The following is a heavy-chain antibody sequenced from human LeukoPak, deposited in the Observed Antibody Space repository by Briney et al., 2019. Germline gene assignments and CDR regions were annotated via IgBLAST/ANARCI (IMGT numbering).Heavy chain of an antibody. Sequence: GGSLRLSCAASGFMFSSNWMSWVRLAPGKGLEWVANIKEDGTETYYVDSVKGRFTISRDNAKNSLYLQMNSLRAEDTAVYYCARENWGRLDYWGQGTLVTVSS. CDR2: IKEDGTET. CDR3: ARENWGRLDY. J-gene: IGHJ4*02. D-gene: IGHD7-27*01. CDR1: GFMFSSNW. V-gene: IGHV3-7*01.